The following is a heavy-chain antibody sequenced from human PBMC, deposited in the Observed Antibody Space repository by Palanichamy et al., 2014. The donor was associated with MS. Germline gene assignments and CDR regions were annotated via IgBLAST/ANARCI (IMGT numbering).Heavy chain of an antibody. J-gene: IGHJ4*02. V-gene: IGHV1-18*01. CDR3: ARDLGSGSYLGGFDY. CDR1: GYTFTSYA. Sequence: QVQLVQSGAEVKKPGASVKVSCKASGYTFTSYAISWVRQAPGQGLEWMGWISAYNGNTNYAQKLQGRVTMTTDTPTSTAYMELRSLRSDDTAVYYCARDLGSGSYLGGFDYWGQGTLVTVSS. D-gene: IGHD1-26*01. CDR2: ISAYNGNT.